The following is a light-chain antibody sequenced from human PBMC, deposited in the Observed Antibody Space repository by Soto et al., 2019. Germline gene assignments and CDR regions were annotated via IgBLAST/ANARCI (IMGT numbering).Light chain of an antibody. CDR1: SSDVGGYNS. CDR3: TSYTSSSTTV. V-gene: IGLV2-14*01. CDR2: DVT. J-gene: IGLJ1*01. Sequence: QSALTQPASVSGSPGQSITISCTGTSSDVGGYNSVSWYRQYPGKAPKLIIFDVTDRPSGISTRFSGSMSGNTASLTISGLQADDEAVFYCTSYTSSSTTVFGTGTKVTVL.